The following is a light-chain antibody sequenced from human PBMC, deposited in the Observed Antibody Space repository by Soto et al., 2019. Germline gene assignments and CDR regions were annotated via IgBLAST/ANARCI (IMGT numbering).Light chain of an antibody. J-gene: IGKJ5*01. Sequence: DIQLTQSPSSLSVSVGDRVTITCQASQDISTFLNWYQQKPGKAPKLLIYDAVNLESGVPSRFSGSRFGAAFVLTITSLQLEDIETYYCQQYDDLSLAFGQGTRLEIK. CDR3: QQYDDLSLA. V-gene: IGKV1-33*01. CDR1: QDISTF. CDR2: DAV.